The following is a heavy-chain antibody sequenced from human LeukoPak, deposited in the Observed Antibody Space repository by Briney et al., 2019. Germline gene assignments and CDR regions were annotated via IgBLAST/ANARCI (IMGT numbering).Heavy chain of an antibody. D-gene: IGHD6-13*01. J-gene: IGHJ4*02. CDR2: INHRGTT. Sequence: SETLSLTCAVYGDSFSGYYWSWIRQPPGKGLEWIAEINHRGTTHYNPSLKSRVNISADTSKNQFSLKLSSVTAADTAVYYCARAEIGSSWYKSSNWGQGTLVTVSS. CDR1: GDSFSGYY. V-gene: IGHV4-34*01. CDR3: ARAEIGSSWYKSSN.